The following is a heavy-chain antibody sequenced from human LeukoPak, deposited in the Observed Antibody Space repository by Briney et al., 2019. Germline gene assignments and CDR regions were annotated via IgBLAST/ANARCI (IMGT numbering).Heavy chain of an antibody. D-gene: IGHD1-1*01. V-gene: IGHV3-9*01. Sequence: PGRSLRLSCAASGFTFDDYAMHWVRQAPGKGLEWVSGISWNSGSIGYADSVKGRFTISRDNAKNSLYLQMNSLRAEDTALYYCAKDITGAGGYWGQRTLVTVSS. CDR2: ISWNSGSI. CDR3: AKDITGAGGY. CDR1: GFTFDDYA. J-gene: IGHJ4*02.